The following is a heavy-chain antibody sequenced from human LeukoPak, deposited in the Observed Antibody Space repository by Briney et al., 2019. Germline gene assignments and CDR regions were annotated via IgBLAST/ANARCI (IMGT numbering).Heavy chain of an antibody. D-gene: IGHD3-3*01. V-gene: IGHV3-7*01. Sequence: GGTLRLSCAASGFTFSSYWMNWVRQAPGKGLEWVANIKRDGSEKYYVDSVKGRFTISRDNAKNSLYLQMNSLRAEDTAVYYCASWSEWLRGIDYWGQGTLVTVSS. CDR3: ASWSEWLRGIDY. CDR2: IKRDGSEK. J-gene: IGHJ4*02. CDR1: GFTFSSYW.